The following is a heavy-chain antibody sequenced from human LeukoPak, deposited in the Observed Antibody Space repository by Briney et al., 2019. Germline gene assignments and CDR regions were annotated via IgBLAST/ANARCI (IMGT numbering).Heavy chain of an antibody. J-gene: IGHJ4*02. CDR1: GFTFSSYG. CDR2: IRYDGSNK. Sequence: PGGSLRLSCAASGFTFSSYGMHWVRQAPGKGLEWVAFIRYDGSNKYYADSVKGRFTISRDNSKNTLYLQMNSLRAEDTAVYYCAKDRIVVVPAALVYWGQGTLVTVSS. CDR3: AKDRIVVVPAALVY. V-gene: IGHV3-30*02. D-gene: IGHD2-2*01.